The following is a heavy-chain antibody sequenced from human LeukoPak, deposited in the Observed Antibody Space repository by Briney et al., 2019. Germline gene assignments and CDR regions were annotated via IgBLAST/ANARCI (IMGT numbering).Heavy chain of an antibody. V-gene: IGHV1/OR15-1*04. D-gene: IGHD3-22*01. CDR3: ARDHPNFGGYYFPFDY. CDR1: GYIFTDYY. J-gene: IGHJ4*02. Sequence: ASVKVSCKASGYIFTDYYMHWVRQAPGQELGWMGRINPNSGGTNYAQKFQGRVTMTTDTSTSTAYMELRSLRSDDTAVYYCARDHPNFGGYYFPFDYWGQGTLVTVSS. CDR2: INPNSGGT.